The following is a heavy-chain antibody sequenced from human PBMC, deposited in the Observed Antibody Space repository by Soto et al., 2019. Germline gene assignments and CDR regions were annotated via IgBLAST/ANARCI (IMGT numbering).Heavy chain of an antibody. CDR1: GGSISSGGYY. CDR2: IYYSGST. CDR3: ARDRGNESRLREDNWFDP. V-gene: IGHV4-31*03. D-gene: IGHD1-1*01. Sequence: QVQLQESGPGLVKPSQTLSLTCTVSGGSISSGGYYWSWIRQHPGKGLEWIGYIYYSGSTYYNPSLKSRVTISVDTSKNQFSLKLSSVTAADTAVYYCARDRGNESRLREDNWFDPWGQGTLVTVSS. J-gene: IGHJ5*02.